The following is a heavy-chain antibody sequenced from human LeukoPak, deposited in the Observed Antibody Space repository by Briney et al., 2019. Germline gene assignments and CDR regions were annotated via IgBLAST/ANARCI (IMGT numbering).Heavy chain of an antibody. J-gene: IGHJ2*01. D-gene: IGHD2-21*02. V-gene: IGHV4-30-2*01. CDR1: GGSISSGDYS. CDR3: ARDHSVTGYWYFDL. Sequence: PSQTLSLTCAVSGGSISSGDYSWSWVRQPPGKGLEWIGYIYHTGGTFHNPSLKSRVTMSADRSKNQFSLKLSSVTAADTAVYYCARDHSVTGYWYFDLWGRGTLVTVSS. CDR2: IYHTGGT.